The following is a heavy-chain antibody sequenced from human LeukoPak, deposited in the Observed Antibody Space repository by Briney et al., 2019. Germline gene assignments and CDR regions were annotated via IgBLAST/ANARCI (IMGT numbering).Heavy chain of an antibody. CDR1: GSTVSSNY. V-gene: IGHV3-53*01. D-gene: IGHD6-13*01. CDR2: IYSGGST. J-gene: IGHJ4*02. Sequence: GSLRLSYAASGSTVSSNYMSWVRQAPGKGLEWVSVIYSGGSTYYADSVKGRFTISRDNSKNTLYLQMNSLRAEDTAVYYCARGYSSSWVFDYWGQGTLVTVSS. CDR3: ARGYSSSWVFDY.